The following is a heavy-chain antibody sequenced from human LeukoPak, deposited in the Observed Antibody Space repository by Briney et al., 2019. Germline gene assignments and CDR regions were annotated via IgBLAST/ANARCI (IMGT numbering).Heavy chain of an antibody. J-gene: IGHJ6*03. CDR2: INPSGGST. CDR1: GYTFTSYY. CDR3: ARGRVSSSTWHSTYYYYFYMDV. V-gene: IGHV1-46*01. D-gene: IGHD4-11*01. Sequence: ASVKVSCKASGYTFTSYYMHWVRQAPGQGLEWMGIINPSGGSTSYAQKFQGRVTMTRDMSTSTVYMELSSLRSEDTAVYYCARGRVSSSTWHSTYYYYFYMDVWGKGTTVTVSS.